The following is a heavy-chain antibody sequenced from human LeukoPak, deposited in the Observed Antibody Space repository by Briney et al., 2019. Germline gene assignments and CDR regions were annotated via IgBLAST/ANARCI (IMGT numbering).Heavy chain of an antibody. D-gene: IGHD3-10*02. Sequence: PSETLSLTCAVYGGSFSGYYWSWIRQPPGKGLEWIGEINHSGSTNYNPSLKSRVTISVDTSKNQFSLKLSSVTAADTAVYYCARVRVITMYDRWGQGTLVTVSS. CDR1: GGSFSGYY. CDR3: ARVRVITMYDR. CDR2: INHSGST. J-gene: IGHJ5*02. V-gene: IGHV4-34*01.